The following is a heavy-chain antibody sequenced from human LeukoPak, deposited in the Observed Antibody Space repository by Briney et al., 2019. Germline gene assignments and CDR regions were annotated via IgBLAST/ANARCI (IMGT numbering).Heavy chain of an antibody. CDR3: ARGPRGSSWHWFDP. D-gene: IGHD6-13*01. Sequence: SQTLSLTCAISGDSVSSNSAAWNWTRQSPSRGLEWLGRTYYSSKWFNDYAVSVKSRITINPDTSNNHFSLQLTSVTPEDTAVYYCARGPRGSSWHWFDPWGQGTLVTVSS. CDR1: GDSVSSNSAA. J-gene: IGHJ5*02. V-gene: IGHV6-1*01. CDR2: TYYSSKWFN.